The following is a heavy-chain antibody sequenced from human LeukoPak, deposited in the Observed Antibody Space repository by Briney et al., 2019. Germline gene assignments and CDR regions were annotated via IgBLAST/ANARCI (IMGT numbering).Heavy chain of an antibody. D-gene: IGHD3-16*01. J-gene: IGHJ4*02. Sequence: PSETLSLTCTVSSGFSTHYYWNWIRQTPGKGLEWIGCISDTGRTTYNPSLKSRLTISVDTSNRQFSLKLTSLTAADTAVYYCTKGYYEPFDVWGQGILVTVSS. CDR3: TKGYYEPFDV. CDR2: ISDTGRT. V-gene: IGHV4-59*01. CDR1: SGFSTHYY.